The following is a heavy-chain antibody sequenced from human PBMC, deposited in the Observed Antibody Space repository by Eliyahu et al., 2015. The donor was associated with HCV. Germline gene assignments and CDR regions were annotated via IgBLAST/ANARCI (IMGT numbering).Heavy chain of an antibody. J-gene: IGHJ4*02. CDR1: GGSFSGYF. CDR2: INHNGDT. CDR3: VRRQLWLRLFNF. Sequence: QVQLHQWGAGLLKPSETLSLTCAVYGGSFSGYFWSWIRQSPGKGLEWIGDINHNGDTDSNPSLKSRVRISVDTSKSQFSLKLTSVTAADTAVYYCVRRQLWLRLFNFWGQGTPVTVSS. D-gene: IGHD5-18*01. V-gene: IGHV4-34*01.